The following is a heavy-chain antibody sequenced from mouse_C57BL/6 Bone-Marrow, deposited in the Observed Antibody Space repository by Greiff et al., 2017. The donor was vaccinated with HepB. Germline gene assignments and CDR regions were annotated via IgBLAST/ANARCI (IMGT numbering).Heavy chain of an antibody. CDR2: INPGSGGT. J-gene: IGHJ1*03. CDR3: ARDYYGSSYWYFDV. CDR1: GYAFTNYL. Sequence: VQLQQSGAELVRPGTSVKVSCKASGYAFTNYLIEWVKQRPGQGLEWIGVINPGSGGTNDNEKFKGKATLTADKSSSTAYMQLSSLTSEDSAVYFCARDYYGSSYWYFDVWGTGTTVTVSS. D-gene: IGHD1-1*01. V-gene: IGHV1-54*01.